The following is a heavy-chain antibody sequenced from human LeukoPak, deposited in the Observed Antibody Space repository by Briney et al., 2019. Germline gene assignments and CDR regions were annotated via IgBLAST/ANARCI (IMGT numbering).Heavy chain of an antibody. Sequence: ASVKVSCKASGYTFTCYDINWVRQATGQGLEWMGWMNPNSGNTGYAQKFQGRVTITRNTSISTAYMELSSLRSEDTAVYYCARSVRCSSTSCRAFDIWGQGTMVTVSS. J-gene: IGHJ3*02. D-gene: IGHD2-2*01. V-gene: IGHV1-8*03. CDR2: MNPNSGNT. CDR3: ARSVRCSSTSCRAFDI. CDR1: GYTFTCYD.